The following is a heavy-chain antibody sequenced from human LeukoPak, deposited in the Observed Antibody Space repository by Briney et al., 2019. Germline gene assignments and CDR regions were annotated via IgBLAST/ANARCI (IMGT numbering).Heavy chain of an antibody. Sequence: PGGSLRLSCTAFGFKSSISAMSWVRQAPGKGLEWVLVVGGSGETTNYADSVKGRFTISRDRSKTTVFLQMNSLRVEDTGVYYCASKFGESYHYYYGLDVWGQGTTVTVSS. CDR1: GFKSSISA. CDR3: ASKFGESYHYYYGLDV. CDR2: VGGSGETT. J-gene: IGHJ6*02. D-gene: IGHD3-10*01. V-gene: IGHV3-23*01.